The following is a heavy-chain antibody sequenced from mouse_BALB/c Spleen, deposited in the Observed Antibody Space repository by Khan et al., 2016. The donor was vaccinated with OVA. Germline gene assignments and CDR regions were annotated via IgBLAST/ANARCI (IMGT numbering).Heavy chain of an antibody. CDR3: ARPGYGSLVY. CDR2: IYPGSGST. D-gene: IGHD1-1*01. Sequence: QVRLQQSGPELVKPGASVKMSCKASGYTFTDYIINWVKQTTGQGLEWIGQIYPGSGSTYYNEKFKGKATLTADKSSNTANMQFSSLTSEDSAVYFCARPGYGSLVYWGQGTTLTVSS. V-gene: IGHV1-77*01. CDR1: GYTFTDYI. J-gene: IGHJ2*01.